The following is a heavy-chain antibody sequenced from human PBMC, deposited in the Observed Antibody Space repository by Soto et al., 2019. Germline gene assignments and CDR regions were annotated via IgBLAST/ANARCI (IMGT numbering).Heavy chain of an antibody. V-gene: IGHV4-59*08. CDR2: ISTTGVT. CDR3: ARHGGDVVMVRD. Sequence: QVKLQESGRGLVKPSETLSLSCTVSGGSLGDVYSTWIRQPPGKEMEWIGYISTTGVTNYSPSLKSRVTMSTDTSKNQFSLDLSSVTAADTAIYFCARHGGDVVMVRDWGQGIQVTVSS. J-gene: IGHJ4*02. CDR1: GGSLGDVY. D-gene: IGHD2-21*01.